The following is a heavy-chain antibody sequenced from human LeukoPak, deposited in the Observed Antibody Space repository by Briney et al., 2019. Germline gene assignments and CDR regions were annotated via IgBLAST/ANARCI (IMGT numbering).Heavy chain of an antibody. Sequence: PGGSLRLSCAASGFTFSSYAMSWVRQAPGKGLEWVSAISGSGGSTYYADSVKGRFTISRDNSKNTLYLQMNSLRAEDTAVYYCAKDRFFYYDSSGFINYWGQGTLVTVSS. V-gene: IGHV3-23*01. J-gene: IGHJ4*02. CDR3: AKDRFFYYDSSGFINY. CDR1: GFTFSSYA. D-gene: IGHD3-22*01. CDR2: ISGSGGST.